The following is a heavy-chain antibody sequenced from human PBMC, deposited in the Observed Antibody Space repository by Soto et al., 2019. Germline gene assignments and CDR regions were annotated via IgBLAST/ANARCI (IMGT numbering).Heavy chain of an antibody. V-gene: IGHV4-34*01. J-gene: IGHJ5*02. CDR3: TRGLNGYSSSWYSSPSWFDP. CDR1: GGSFSCYY. D-gene: IGHD6-13*01. Sequence: PSETLSLTCGVYGGSFSCYYWSWIRQPPGKGLEWIGEINHSGSTNYNPSLKSRVTISVDTSKNQFSLKLSSVTAADTAVYYCTRGLNGYSSSWYSSPSWFDPWGQGTLVTVSS. CDR2: INHSGST.